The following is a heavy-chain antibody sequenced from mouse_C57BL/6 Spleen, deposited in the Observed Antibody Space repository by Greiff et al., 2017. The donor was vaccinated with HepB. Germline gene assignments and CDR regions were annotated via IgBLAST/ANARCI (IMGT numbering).Heavy chain of an antibody. CDR2: ISYDGSN. J-gene: IGHJ3*01. D-gene: IGHD1-1*01. V-gene: IGHV3-6*01. CDR1: GYSITSGYY. Sequence: EVQLQQSGPGLVKPSQSLSLTCSVTGYSITSGYYWNWIRQFPGNKLEWMGYISYDGSNNYNPSLKNRISITRDTSKNQFFLKLNSVTTEDTATYYCARDRDGSSPFAYWGQGTLVTVSA. CDR3: ARDRDGSSPFAY.